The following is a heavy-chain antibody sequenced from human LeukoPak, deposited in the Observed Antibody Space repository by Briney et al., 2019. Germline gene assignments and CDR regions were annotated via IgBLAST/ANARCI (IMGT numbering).Heavy chain of an antibody. Sequence: GGSLRLSCAASGFTFSDYYMSWIRQAPGKGLEWVSYISSSGSTIYYADSVKGRFTISRDNSKNTLYLQINSLRAEDTAVYYCASPYSSSWYYFDYWGQGTLVTVSS. CDR3: ASPYSSSWYYFDY. CDR2: ISSSGSTI. J-gene: IGHJ4*02. CDR1: GFTFSDYY. D-gene: IGHD6-13*01. V-gene: IGHV3-11*04.